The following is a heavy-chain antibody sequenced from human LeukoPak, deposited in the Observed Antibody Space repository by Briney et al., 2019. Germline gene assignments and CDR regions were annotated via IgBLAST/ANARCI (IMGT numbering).Heavy chain of an antibody. Sequence: PGGSLRLSCAASGFTFSNSWMAWVRQAPGKGLEWVANINPDGSEEYYSDSMSGRFSISRDNAKNSVYLQMNSLGAEDTAVYYCARHVNYNRCDYWGQGTLVTVSS. D-gene: IGHD5-24*01. J-gene: IGHJ4*02. CDR1: GFTFSNSW. CDR2: INPDGSEE. CDR3: ARHVNYNRCDY. V-gene: IGHV3-7*01.